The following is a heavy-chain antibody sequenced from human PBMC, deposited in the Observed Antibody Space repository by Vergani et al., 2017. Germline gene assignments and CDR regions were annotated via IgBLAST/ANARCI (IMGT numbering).Heavy chain of an antibody. CDR3: VRAEVIYDILTGYYIGPPGY. CDR2: ISSSGSTI. J-gene: IGHJ4*02. V-gene: IGHV3-11*04. Sequence: QVQLVESGGGLVKPGGSLRLSCAASGFTFSDYYMSWIRQAPGQGLEWVSYISSSGSTIYYADSVKGRFTISRDNAKNSLYLQMNSLRAEDTAVYYCVRAEVIYDILTGYYIGPPGYWGRGTLVTVSS. CDR1: GFTFSDYY. D-gene: IGHD3-9*01.